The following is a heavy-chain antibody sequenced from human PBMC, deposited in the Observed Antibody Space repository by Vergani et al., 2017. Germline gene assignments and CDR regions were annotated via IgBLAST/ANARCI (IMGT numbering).Heavy chain of an antibody. CDR3: AREEIAVATFDF. Sequence: VQLQESGPGLVKPSETLSLICPVSGGSVSSGSYYWSWLRQPPGKGLEWIGYIYYSGSTNYNPSLKSRVTISVDTSKNQFSLRLNSVTAADTAVYYCAREEIAVATFDFWGQGTLVTVSS. D-gene: IGHD6-19*01. J-gene: IGHJ4*02. V-gene: IGHV4-61*01. CDR2: IYYSGST. CDR1: GGSVSSGSYY.